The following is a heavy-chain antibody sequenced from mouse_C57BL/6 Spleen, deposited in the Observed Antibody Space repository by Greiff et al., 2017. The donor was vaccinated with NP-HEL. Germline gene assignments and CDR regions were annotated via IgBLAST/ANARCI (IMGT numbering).Heavy chain of an antibody. CDR3: ATLTAQASLMDY. J-gene: IGHJ4*01. D-gene: IGHD3-2*02. CDR1: GFSLTSYG. CDR2: IWSGGST. V-gene: IGHV2-2*01. Sequence: QVQLQQSGPGLVQPSQSLSITCTVSGFSLTSYGVHWVRQSPGKGLEWLGVIWSGGSTDYNAAFISRLSISKDNSKSQVFFKMNSLQADDTAIYYCATLTAQASLMDYWGQGTSVTVSS.